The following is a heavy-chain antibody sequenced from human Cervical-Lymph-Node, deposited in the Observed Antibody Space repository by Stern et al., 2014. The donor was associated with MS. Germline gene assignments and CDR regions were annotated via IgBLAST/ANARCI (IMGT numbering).Heavy chain of an antibody. V-gene: IGHV4-4*02. CDR3: ARDLRFANGMDV. D-gene: IGHD3-3*01. J-gene: IGHJ6*02. Sequence: QVQLQESGPGLLKPSGTLSLTRVVSGVSISSTNWWTWVRQTPGKGLEWIGEIYHGGSTNYNPSLESRVTISLDRSKNQFSLTVTSVTAADTAVYYCARDLRFANGMDVWGRGTTVIVSS. CDR2: IYHGGST. CDR1: GVSISSTNW.